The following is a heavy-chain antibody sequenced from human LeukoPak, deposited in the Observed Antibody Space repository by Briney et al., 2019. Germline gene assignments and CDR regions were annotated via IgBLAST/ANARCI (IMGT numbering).Heavy chain of an antibody. Sequence: PGGSLRLSCAASGFTFSSYAMSWVRQARGKGLEWVSGISGSGGNTYYADSVKGRFTISRDNSKNTLYLQMNSLRAEDTAVYYCAKGGSGSPFDHWGQRTQVTVSS. CDR3: AKGGSGSPFDH. D-gene: IGHD3-10*01. CDR1: GFTFSSYA. J-gene: IGHJ4*02. CDR2: ISGSGGNT. V-gene: IGHV3-23*01.